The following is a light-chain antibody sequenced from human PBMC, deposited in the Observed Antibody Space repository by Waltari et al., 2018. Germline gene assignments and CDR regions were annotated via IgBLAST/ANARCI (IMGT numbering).Light chain of an antibody. CDR2: VNSDGSH. CDR1: SGHNSNV. CDR3: QTGGHGTWV. V-gene: IGLV4-69*01. J-gene: IGLJ3*02. Sequence: QLVLTQSPSASASLGASVKLTCTLSSGHNSNVIAWLQQQPAKGPRYLMKVNSDGSHSKGDEIPDRFSGSSSETERYLTISSLQSEDEADYYCQTGGHGTWVFGGGTKLTVL.